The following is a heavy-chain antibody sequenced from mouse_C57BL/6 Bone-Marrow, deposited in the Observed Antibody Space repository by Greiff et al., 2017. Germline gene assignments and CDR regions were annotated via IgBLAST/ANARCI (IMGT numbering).Heavy chain of an antibody. Sequence: VQLQQSGAELVKPGASVKLSCKASGYTFTEYTIHWVKQRSGQGLAWIGWFYPGSGSIKYNEKFKDKATLTADKSSSTVYMELSILTSEDSAVYFCARHETALSNWPGAMDYWGQGTSVTVSS. CDR2: FYPGSGSI. V-gene: IGHV1-62-2*01. CDR1: GYTFTEYT. CDR3: ARHETALSNWPGAMDY. D-gene: IGHD4-1*01. J-gene: IGHJ4*01.